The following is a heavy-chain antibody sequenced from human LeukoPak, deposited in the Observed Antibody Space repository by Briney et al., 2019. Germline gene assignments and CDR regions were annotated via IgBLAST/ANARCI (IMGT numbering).Heavy chain of an antibody. J-gene: IGHJ3*02. Sequence: PGGSLRLSCAASGFTFSSYSMTWVRQAPGKGLEWVSSISSSSSYIYYADSVKGRFTISRDNAKNSLYLQMNSLRAEDTAVYYCARGGGITIFGVAIDAFDIWGQGTMVTVSS. CDR1: GFTFSSYS. CDR2: ISSSSSYI. D-gene: IGHD3-3*01. CDR3: ARGGGITIFGVAIDAFDI. V-gene: IGHV3-21*01.